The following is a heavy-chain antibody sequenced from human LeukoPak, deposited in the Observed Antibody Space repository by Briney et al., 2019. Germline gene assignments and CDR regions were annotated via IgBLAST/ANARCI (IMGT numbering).Heavy chain of an antibody. D-gene: IGHD6-19*01. CDR1: GFTFSGYW. V-gene: IGHV3-7*01. J-gene: IGHJ5*02. Sequence: PGGSLRLSCAASGFTFSGYWMSWVRQAPGKGLEWVATIKQDASEKTYVDSVEGRFTSSRDNAKSSLFLQMDSLRAEDTAVYYCAKDRSSGWTNWFDPWGQGTPVTVSS. CDR2: IKQDASEK. CDR3: AKDRSSGWTNWFDP.